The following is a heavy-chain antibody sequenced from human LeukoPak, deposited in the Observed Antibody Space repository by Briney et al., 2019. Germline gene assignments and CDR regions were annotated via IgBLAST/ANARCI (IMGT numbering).Heavy chain of an antibody. CDR3: AKDLDDSSGYADY. CDR2: ISGSGGST. Sequence: GGSLRLSCAASGFTFSSYAMSWVRQAPGKGLEWVSAISGSGGSTYYADSVKGRFTISRGNSKNTLYLQMNSLRAEDTAVYYCAKDLDDSSGYADYWGQGTLVTVSS. J-gene: IGHJ4*02. CDR1: GFTFSSYA. V-gene: IGHV3-23*01. D-gene: IGHD3-22*01.